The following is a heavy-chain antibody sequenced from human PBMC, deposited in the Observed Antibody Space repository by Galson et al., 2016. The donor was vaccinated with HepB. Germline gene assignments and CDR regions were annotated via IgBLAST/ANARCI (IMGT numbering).Heavy chain of an antibody. CDR3: ARARQRDSRWSLDY. D-gene: IGHD6-13*01. V-gene: IGHV4-4*02. Sequence: SETLSLTCAVCGASIISSEWWIWVRQSPGKGLEWIGEIHHSGSTNYNSSLESRVSISVDKSKNHFSLMLRSVTAADTAVYFCARARQRDSRWSLDYWGQGTLVTVSS. CDR2: IHHSGST. J-gene: IGHJ4*02. CDR1: GASIISSEW.